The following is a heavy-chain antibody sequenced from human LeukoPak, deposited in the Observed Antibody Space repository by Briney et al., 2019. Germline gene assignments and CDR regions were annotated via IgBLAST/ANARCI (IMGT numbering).Heavy chain of an antibody. Sequence: SETLSLTCTLSGGSISYYYWNWIRQPPAKGLVWIGQIYYTGSTKHNPSLKSRLTVSVDTSKNQFSLRLSSVTAADTALYYCARATRYNWNDNRYYFDYWGQGTLVTVSS. CDR3: ARATRYNWNDNRYYFDY. D-gene: IGHD1-1*01. CDR2: IYYTGST. CDR1: GGSISYYY. J-gene: IGHJ4*02. V-gene: IGHV4-59*01.